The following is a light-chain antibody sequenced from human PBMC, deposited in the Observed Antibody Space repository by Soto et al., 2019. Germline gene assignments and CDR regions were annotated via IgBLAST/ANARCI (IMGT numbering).Light chain of an antibody. J-gene: IGKJ1*01. Sequence: EIVLAQSPGTLSLSPGERATLSCRASQSLSSSYLAWYQQKPGQAPRLLIYDASSRATGIPDRFSGSGSGTDFTLTSSRLEPEDFAVYYCQQYGSSPRTFGQGTKVEIK. V-gene: IGKV3-20*01. CDR2: DAS. CDR3: QQYGSSPRT. CDR1: QSLSSSY.